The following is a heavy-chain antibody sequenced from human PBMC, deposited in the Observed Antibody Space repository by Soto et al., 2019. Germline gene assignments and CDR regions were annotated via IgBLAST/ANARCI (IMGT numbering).Heavy chain of an antibody. CDR3: AIYDSSGSRGFQH. V-gene: IGHV4-31*03. CDR2: IYYSGFT. CDR1: GGSITSGGYY. D-gene: IGHD3-22*01. Sequence: SETLSLTCTVSGGSITSGGYYWSWIRQHPGKGLEWIGYIYYSGFTYYNPSLKSRVTISVDTSKNQFSLKLSSVTAADTAVYYCAIYDSSGSRGFQHWGQGTLVTVSS. J-gene: IGHJ1*01.